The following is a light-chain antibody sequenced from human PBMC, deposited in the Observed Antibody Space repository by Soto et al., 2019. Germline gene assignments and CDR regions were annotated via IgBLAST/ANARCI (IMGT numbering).Light chain of an antibody. V-gene: IGLV1-47*01. CDR2: RNN. CDR1: SSNIGSNY. J-gene: IGLJ3*02. Sequence: QAVVTQPPSASGTPGQRVTISCSGSSSNIGSNYVYWYQQVPGTAPKLLIYRNNQRPSGVPDRFSGSKSGTSASLAISGLRSEDEADYYCAVWDDNLRVFGGGTKLTVL. CDR3: AVWDDNLRV.